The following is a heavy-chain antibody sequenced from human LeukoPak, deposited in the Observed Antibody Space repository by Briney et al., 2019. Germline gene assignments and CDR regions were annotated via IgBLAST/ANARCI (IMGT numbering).Heavy chain of an antibody. V-gene: IGHV3-21*01. CDR2: ISSSSSYI. CDR3: ARCDYGDCPFDY. D-gene: IGHD4-17*01. J-gene: IGHJ4*02. Sequence: GGSLRLSCAASGFTFSSYSMNWVRQAPGKGLEWVSSISSSSSYIYYADSVKGRFTISRDNAKNSLYLQMNSLRAEDTAVYYCARCDYGDCPFDYWGQGTLVTVSS. CDR1: GFTFSSYS.